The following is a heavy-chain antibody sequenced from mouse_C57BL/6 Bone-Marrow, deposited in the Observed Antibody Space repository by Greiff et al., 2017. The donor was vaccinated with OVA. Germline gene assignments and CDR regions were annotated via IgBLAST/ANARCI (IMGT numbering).Heavy chain of an antibody. D-gene: IGHD1-1*01. J-gene: IGHJ3*01. CDR2: IYPRSGNT. V-gene: IGHV1-81*01. CDR1: GYTFTSYG. CDR3: ARGGDYGAWFAY. Sequence: QVQLKQSGAELARPGASVKLSCKASGYTFTSYGISWVKQRTGQGLEWIGEIYPRSGNTYYNEKFKGKATLTADKSSSTAYMELRSLTSEDSAVYFCARGGDYGAWFAYWGQGTLVTVSA.